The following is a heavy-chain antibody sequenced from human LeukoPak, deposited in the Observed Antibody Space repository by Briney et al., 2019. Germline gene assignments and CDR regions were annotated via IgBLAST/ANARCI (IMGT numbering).Heavy chain of an antibody. Sequence: PGGSLRLSCAASGFTFSSYSMNWVRQAPGKGLEWVSYISSSSSTTYYADSVKGRFTISRDNAKNSLYLQMNSLRDEDTAVYYCARDILTKQAYSGYDNWGQGTLVTVSS. CDR3: ARDILTKQAYSGYDN. J-gene: IGHJ4*02. CDR2: ISSSSSTT. V-gene: IGHV3-48*02. D-gene: IGHD5-12*01. CDR1: GFTFSSYS.